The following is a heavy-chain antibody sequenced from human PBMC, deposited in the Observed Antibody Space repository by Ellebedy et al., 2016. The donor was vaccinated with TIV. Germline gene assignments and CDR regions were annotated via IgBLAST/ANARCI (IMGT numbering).Heavy chain of an antibody. J-gene: IGHJ4*02. CDR3: AKLGGVLSWYADY. V-gene: IGHV3-23*01. D-gene: IGHD6-13*01. Sequence: GESLKISCAASGFTFSTYPMTWVRQAPGKGLEWVSIISANGGTTYYADSVKGRFTISRDNSKNTLYLQMNSLRADDTAMYYCAKLGGVLSWYADYWGLGTLVTVSP. CDR1: GFTFSTYP. CDR2: ISANGGTT.